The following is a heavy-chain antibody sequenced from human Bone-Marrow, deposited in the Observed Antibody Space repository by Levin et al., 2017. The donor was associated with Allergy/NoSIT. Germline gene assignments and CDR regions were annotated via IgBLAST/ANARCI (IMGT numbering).Heavy chain of an antibody. V-gene: IGHV3-33*01. CDR3: ARDANSYGYCDY. J-gene: IGHJ4*02. Sequence: PGGSLRLSCVASGFTFGSYGMNWVRQAPGKGLEWVAFIWYDGSNIAYGDSVRGRFTISRDSSKNTLYLQMNNLRAEDTAVYYCARDANSYGYCDYWGQGTPVTVSS. CDR2: IWYDGSNI. D-gene: IGHD5-18*01. CDR1: GFTFGSYG.